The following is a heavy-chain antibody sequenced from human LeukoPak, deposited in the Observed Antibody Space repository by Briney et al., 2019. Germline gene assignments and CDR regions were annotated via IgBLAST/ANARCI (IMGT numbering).Heavy chain of an antibody. Sequence: GGSLRLSCAVSGFTFSSYGMHWVRQAPGKGLEWVAVIWYDGSNKYYADSVKGRFTISRDNSKNTLYLQMNSLRAEDTAVYYCARDPHGDYAFDYWGQGTLVTVSS. CDR2: IWYDGSNK. J-gene: IGHJ4*02. V-gene: IGHV3-33*01. D-gene: IGHD4-17*01. CDR3: ARDPHGDYAFDY. CDR1: GFTFSSYG.